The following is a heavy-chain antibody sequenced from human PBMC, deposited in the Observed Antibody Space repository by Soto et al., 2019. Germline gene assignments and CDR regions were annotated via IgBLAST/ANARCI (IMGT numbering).Heavy chain of an antibody. CDR2: ISGSGSSR. CDR1: GFTFSTYA. V-gene: IGHV3-23*01. Sequence: EVQLLESGGDLVQPGGSLRLSCAASGFTFSTYAMSWVRQAPGKGLEWVSAISGSGSSRYYADSAKGRFTISRDNSKKTLYLQMTSLTAEDSAMYYCARGSTDSYPGSRIFDFWGRGTLVTVSS. CDR3: ARGSTDSYPGSRIFDF. D-gene: IGHD3-10*01. J-gene: IGHJ4*02.